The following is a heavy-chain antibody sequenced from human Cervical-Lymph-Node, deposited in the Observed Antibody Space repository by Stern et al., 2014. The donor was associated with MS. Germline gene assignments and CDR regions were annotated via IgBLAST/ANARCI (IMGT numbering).Heavy chain of an antibody. Sequence: QLQLQESGPGLVKPSETLSLTCTVSGGSISSISYYWGWIRQPPGKGLEWIGSIYYSGSTYYDPSLKSRVTISVDTSQNQFSPKLRSVTAADTAVYYCASSGDYFVYWGQGTLVTVSS. J-gene: IGHJ4*02. V-gene: IGHV4-39*01. CDR1: GGSISSISYY. D-gene: IGHD4-17*01. CDR2: IYYSGST. CDR3: ASSGDYFVY.